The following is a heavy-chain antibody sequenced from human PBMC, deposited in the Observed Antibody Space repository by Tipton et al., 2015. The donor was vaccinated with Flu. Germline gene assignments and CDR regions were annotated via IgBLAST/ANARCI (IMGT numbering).Heavy chain of an antibody. Sequence: QLVQSGGGLVQPGGSPRLSCAASGFTFSNYAMTWVRQAPGKGLEWVSAVSGDGGRTYYADSVKGRFTISRDNSKNTLFLQMDSLGAEDTASYYGAKGGKAHWDPIGPAFGYWGQGTLVTVSS. J-gene: IGHJ4*02. D-gene: IGHD7-27*01. CDR2: VSGDGGRT. CDR3: AKGGKAHWDPIGPAFGY. CDR1: GFTFSNYA. V-gene: IGHV3-23*04.